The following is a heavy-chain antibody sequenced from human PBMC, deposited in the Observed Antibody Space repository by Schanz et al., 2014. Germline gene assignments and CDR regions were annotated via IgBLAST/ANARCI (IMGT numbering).Heavy chain of an antibody. Sequence: EVQLLESGGGLVQPGGSLRLSCAASGFTFRGYAMSWVRQAPGRGLEWVSIISGSGGNTYYADAVRGRFTISRDNSKTTVYLQMNSLRAEDTAVYYCAKDAENTAMITDYLDYWGQGTLVTVSS. CDR2: ISGSGGNT. CDR3: AKDAENTAMITDYLDY. V-gene: IGHV3-23*01. J-gene: IGHJ4*02. D-gene: IGHD5-18*01. CDR1: GFTFRGYA.